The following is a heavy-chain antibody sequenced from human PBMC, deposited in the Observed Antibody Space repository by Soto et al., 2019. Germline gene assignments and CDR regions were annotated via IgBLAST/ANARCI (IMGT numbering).Heavy chain of an antibody. J-gene: IGHJ6*02. CDR2: INPYTGGT. CDR3: ATQFHHCGGDCYRGPYFGMDV. D-gene: IGHD2-21*02. CDR1: GYTFTGYY. Sequence: QVQLVQSGSEVKEPGASVKVSCKASGYTFTGYYVLWVRQAPGQGPECMGWINPYTGGTNYAQKFQGSVTMTRDTSISTAYMELSKLISDDTAVYYCATQFHHCGGDCYRGPYFGMDVWGQRTTVTVSS. V-gene: IGHV1-2*02.